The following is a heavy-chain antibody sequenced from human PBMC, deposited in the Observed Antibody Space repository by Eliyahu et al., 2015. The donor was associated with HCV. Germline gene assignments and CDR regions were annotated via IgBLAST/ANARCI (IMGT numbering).Heavy chain of an antibody. J-gene: IGHJ4*02. CDR3: AREVTWSGYFVL. D-gene: IGHD3-3*01. V-gene: IGHV4-59*12. CDR2: IHYSGST. CDR1: GGSINNYY. Sequence: QVQLQESGPGLVKPSETLSLTCTVPGGSINNYYWXWIRQPPGKGLEWIGYIHYSGSTNFNPSLRSRVTMSLDTSMNQFSLNLNSVTAADTAVYFCAREVTWSGYFVLWGLGTLVTVSS.